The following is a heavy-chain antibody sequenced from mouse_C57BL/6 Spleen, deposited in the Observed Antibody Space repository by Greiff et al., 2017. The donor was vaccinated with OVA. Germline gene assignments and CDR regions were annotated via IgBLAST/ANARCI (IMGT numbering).Heavy chain of an antibody. CDR1: GYTFTSYD. V-gene: IGHV1-85*01. CDR2: INPRDGST. Sequence: QVQLQESGPELVKPGASVKLSCKASGYTFTSYDINWVKQSHGQGLEWIGWINPRDGSTKYNEKFKGKATLTVDKSSSTAYMELHSLTSEDSAVYFCARWEGYYNAMDYWGQGTSVTGSS. CDR3: ARWEGYYNAMDY. J-gene: IGHJ4*01. D-gene: IGHD2-2*01.